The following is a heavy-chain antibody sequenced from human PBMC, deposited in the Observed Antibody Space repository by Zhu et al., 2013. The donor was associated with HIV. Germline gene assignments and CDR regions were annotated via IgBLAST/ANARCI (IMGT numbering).Heavy chain of an antibody. D-gene: IGHD2-15*01. CDR3: ARGLGYCNSNRCYRPYFDY. CDR1: GFTFTNSA. CDR2: IVVGSGNT. Sequence: QLVQSGPEVRKPGTSVKVSCKTSGFTFTNSAVQWVRQTRGQRLEWIGWIVVGSGNTNFAQKFHERVTISRDVSTSTVYMDLRSLRSDDTAVYYCARGLGYCNSNRCYRPYFDYWGQGTPVTVSS. J-gene: IGHJ4*02. V-gene: IGHV1-58*01.